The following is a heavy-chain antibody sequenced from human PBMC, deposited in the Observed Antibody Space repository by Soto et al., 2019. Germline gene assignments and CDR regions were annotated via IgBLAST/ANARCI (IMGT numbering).Heavy chain of an antibody. D-gene: IGHD3-22*01. V-gene: IGHV3-30-3*01. CDR3: AREATYYYDSSGYYGDNWFDP. CDR1: GFTFSSYA. Sequence: GGSLRLSCAASGFTFSSYAMHWVRQAPGKGLEWVAVISYDGSNKYYADSVKGRFTISRDNSKNTLYLQMNSLRAEDTAVYYCAREATYYYDSSGYYGDNWFDPWGQGTLVTVSS. J-gene: IGHJ5*02. CDR2: ISYDGSNK.